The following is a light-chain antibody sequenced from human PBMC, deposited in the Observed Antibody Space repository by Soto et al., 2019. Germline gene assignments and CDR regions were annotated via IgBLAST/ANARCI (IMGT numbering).Light chain of an antibody. CDR2: GNN. Sequence: QSVLTQPPSVSGAPGQRVTISCTGSSSNIGAGYDVHWYQQLPGTAPKLLIDGNNNRPSGVPDRFSGSTSGTSASLAITGLQAEDEADYYCQSYDSSMGVVFGGGTKLTVL. V-gene: IGLV1-40*01. CDR3: QSYDSSMGVV. J-gene: IGLJ2*01. CDR1: SSNIGAGYD.